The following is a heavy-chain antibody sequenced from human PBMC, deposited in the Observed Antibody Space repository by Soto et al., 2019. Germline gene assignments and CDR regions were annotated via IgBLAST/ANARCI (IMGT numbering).Heavy chain of an antibody. CDR3: AKDILTGYYIAFDY. D-gene: IGHD3-9*01. CDR1: GFTLSSYA. J-gene: IGHJ4*02. V-gene: IGHV3-23*01. Sequence: PGGSLRLSCAASGFTLSSYAMTWLRQSPGKELEWVSTINGGGLSAYYAASVKGRFTISRDNSKNTLYLQMNSLRAEDTALYYCAKDILTGYYIAFDYWGQGTLVTVSS. CDR2: INGGGLSA.